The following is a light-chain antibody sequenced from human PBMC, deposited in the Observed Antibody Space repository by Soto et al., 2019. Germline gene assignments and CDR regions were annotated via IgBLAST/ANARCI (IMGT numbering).Light chain of an antibody. Sequence: QAVVTKEPSFSVYPGGTVTLTCGLSSGSVSTSYDPSWYQQTPGQAPRTLIYNTNARSSGVPDRFSGSILGNKAALTITGAQADDESDYYCVLYVAGGLVLFGGGTKLTVL. V-gene: IGLV8-61*01. CDR2: NTN. J-gene: IGLJ2*01. CDR1: SGSVSTSYD. CDR3: VLYVAGGLVL.